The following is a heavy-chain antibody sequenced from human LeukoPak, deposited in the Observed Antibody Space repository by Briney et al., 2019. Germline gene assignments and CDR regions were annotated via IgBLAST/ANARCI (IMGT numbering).Heavy chain of an antibody. J-gene: IGHJ4*02. CDR1: GFTFSSYG. Sequence: GGSLRLSCAASGFTFSSYGMHWVRQAPGKGLEWVAVISYDGSNKYYADSVKGRFTISRDNSKNTLYLQMNSLRAEDTAVYYCAKGRGYCSGGSCYVYFDYWGQGTLVTVSS. V-gene: IGHV3-30*18. D-gene: IGHD2-15*01. CDR2: ISYDGSNK. CDR3: AKGRGYCSGGSCYVYFDY.